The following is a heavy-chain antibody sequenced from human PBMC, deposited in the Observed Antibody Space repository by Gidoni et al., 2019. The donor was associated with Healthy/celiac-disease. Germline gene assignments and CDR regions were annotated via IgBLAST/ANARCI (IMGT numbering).Heavy chain of an antibody. Sequence: QLQLHESGPGLVKPSEPLSLTCTVSGGSISSSSYYWGWIRQPPGKGLEWIGSTYYSGSTYYNPSLKSRVTISVDTSKNQFSLKLSSVTAADTAVYYCARSITMVRGVINEFDYWGQGTLVTVSS. V-gene: IGHV4-39*01. CDR3: ARSITMVRGVINEFDY. D-gene: IGHD3-10*01. CDR1: GGSISSSSYY. CDR2: TYYSGST. J-gene: IGHJ4*02.